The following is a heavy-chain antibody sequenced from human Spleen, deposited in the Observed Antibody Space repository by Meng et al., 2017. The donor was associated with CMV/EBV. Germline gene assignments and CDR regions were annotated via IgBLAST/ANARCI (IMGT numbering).Heavy chain of an antibody. CDR2: VYYSAST. V-gene: IGHV4-61*01. J-gene: IGHJ4*02. CDR3: ARGSRFLEWLSPDY. CDR1: GGSVSSGSVY. D-gene: IGHD3-3*01. Sequence: SGGSVSSGSVYWSWIRQPPGKGLGWIGYVYYSASTNYNPSLKSRVTIALDTSKNQFSLKLSSVTAADTAVYYWARGSRFLEWLSPDYWGQGTLVTVSS.